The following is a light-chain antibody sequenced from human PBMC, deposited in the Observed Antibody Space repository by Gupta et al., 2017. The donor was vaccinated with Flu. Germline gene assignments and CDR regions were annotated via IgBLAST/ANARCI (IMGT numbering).Light chain of an antibody. V-gene: IGKV1-9*01. Sequence: DIQLTQSPSFLSASVGARVTITCRASQGISSYLDRYEKKPGKGPKLLIYAASTLQRGVKSRVSCSGHRTEFNLTIISLQPEDFATYPCQQRNRDPRPLTFGDGTKVDIK. CDR1: QGISSY. J-gene: IGKJ3*01. CDR2: AAS. CDR3: QQRNRDPRPLT.